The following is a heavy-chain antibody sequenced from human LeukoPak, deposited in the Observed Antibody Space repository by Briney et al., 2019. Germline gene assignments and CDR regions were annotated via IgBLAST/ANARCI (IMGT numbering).Heavy chain of an antibody. Sequence: ASVKVSCKASGYTFTTYFMHWVRQAPGQGLEWMGMINPGSGSTSYPRKFQGRVTMTKDMSSTTVYMELISLRSEDTAVYYCTRQSDSGSSGAFWGQGTPVTVSS. CDR3: TRQSDSGSSGAF. D-gene: IGHD3-10*01. CDR1: GYTFTTYF. V-gene: IGHV1-46*01. J-gene: IGHJ4*02. CDR2: INPGSGST.